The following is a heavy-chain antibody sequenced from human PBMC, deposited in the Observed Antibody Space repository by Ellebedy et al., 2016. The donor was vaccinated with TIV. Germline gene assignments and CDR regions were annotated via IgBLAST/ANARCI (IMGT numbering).Heavy chain of an antibody. J-gene: IGHJ4*02. CDR3: ASHVDTSMSH. CDR1: GFTFSSYW. CDR2: IKQDGSEK. D-gene: IGHD5-18*01. V-gene: IGHV3-7*01. Sequence: GESLKISXAVSGFTFSSYWMSWVRQAPGKGLEWVANIKQDGSEKYYVDSVKGRFTISRDNAKNSLYLQMNSLRAEDTALYYCASHVDTSMSHWGQGTLVTVSS.